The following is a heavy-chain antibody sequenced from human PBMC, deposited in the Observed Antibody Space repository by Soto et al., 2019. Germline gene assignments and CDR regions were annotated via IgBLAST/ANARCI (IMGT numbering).Heavy chain of an antibody. J-gene: IGHJ4*02. CDR3: AREVGVGATSDFDF. D-gene: IGHD1-26*01. CDR2: ISPSSGGT. CDR1: GYTFTGYY. Sequence: GASVKVSCKASGYTFTGYYMHWVRQAPGQGLEWMGWISPSSGGTDYAQNFQGRVTMTRDTSISTAYMDLSRLRSDDTAAYYCAREVGVGATSDFDFWGQGTLVTVSS. V-gene: IGHV1-2*02.